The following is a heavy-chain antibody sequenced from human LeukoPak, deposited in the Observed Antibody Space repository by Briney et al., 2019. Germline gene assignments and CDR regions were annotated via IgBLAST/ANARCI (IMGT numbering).Heavy chain of an antibody. J-gene: IGHJ4*02. D-gene: IGHD3-9*01. CDR2: IYPGDSDT. Sequence: GEPLKISCKGSGYSFTSYWIGWVRQMPGKGLEWMGIIYPGDSDTRYSPSFQGQVTISADKSISTAYLQWSSLKASDTAMYYRARQGVEGTIFFDYWGQGTLVTVSS. V-gene: IGHV5-51*01. CDR3: ARQGVEGTIFFDY. CDR1: GYSFTSYW.